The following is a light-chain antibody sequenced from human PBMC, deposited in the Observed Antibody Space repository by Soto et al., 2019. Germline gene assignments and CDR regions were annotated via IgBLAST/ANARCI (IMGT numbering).Light chain of an antibody. Sequence: QSALTQPASVSGSPGQSITISCTGTSSDVGGYNYVSWYQQHPGKDPKLMIYDVSNRPSGVSNRFSGSKSGNTASLSISGLQAEDDADYYCSSYTRSSTVIFGGGTKLTVL. CDR3: SSYTRSSTVI. CDR1: SSDVGGYNY. J-gene: IGLJ2*01. CDR2: DVS. V-gene: IGLV2-14*03.